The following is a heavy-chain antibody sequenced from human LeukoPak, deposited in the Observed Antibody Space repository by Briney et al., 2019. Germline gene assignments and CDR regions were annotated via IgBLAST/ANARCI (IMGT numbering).Heavy chain of an antibody. CDR1: GYTFTSYY. CDR3: AREEYYDRTNYYYYGMDV. J-gene: IGHJ6*02. V-gene: IGHV1-46*01. Sequence: ASVKVSCKASGYTFTSYYMHWVRQAPGQGLEWMGIINPSGGSTSYAQKFQGRVTMTRDTSTSTVYMELSSLRSEDTAVYYCAREEYYDRTNYYYYGMDVWGQGTTVIVSS. D-gene: IGHD3-22*01. CDR2: INPSGGST.